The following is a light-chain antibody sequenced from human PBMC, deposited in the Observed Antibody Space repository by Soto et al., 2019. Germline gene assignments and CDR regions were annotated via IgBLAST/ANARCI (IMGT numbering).Light chain of an antibody. CDR3: QQYKSLPLT. CDR2: AAS. CDR1: QGISSY. V-gene: IGKV1-8*01. J-gene: IGKJ4*01. Sequence: AIRMTQSPSSLSASTGDRVTITCRASQGISSYLAWYQQKPGKAPKLLIYAASTLQSGVPSRFSGSGSGTDFTLTISCLQSEDFATYYCQQYKSLPLTFXGGTKADSK.